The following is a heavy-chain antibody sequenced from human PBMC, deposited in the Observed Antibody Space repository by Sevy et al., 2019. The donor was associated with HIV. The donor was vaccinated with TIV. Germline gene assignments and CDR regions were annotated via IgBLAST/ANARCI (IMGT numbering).Heavy chain of an antibody. CDR2: ISAYNGNT. CDR1: GYTFTSYG. CDR3: AREKDIVEVVAAARIYYYGMDV. D-gene: IGHD2-15*01. V-gene: IGHV1-18*01. J-gene: IGHJ6*02. Sequence: ASVKVSCKASGYTFTSYGISWVRQAPGQGLEWMGWISAYNGNTNYAQKLQGRVTMTTDTSTSTAYMERRSLRSDDTAVYYCAREKDIVEVVAAARIYYYGMDVWGQGTTVTVSS.